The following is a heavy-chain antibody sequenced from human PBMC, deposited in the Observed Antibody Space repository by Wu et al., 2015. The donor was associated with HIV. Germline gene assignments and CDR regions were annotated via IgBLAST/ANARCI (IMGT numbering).Heavy chain of an antibody. CDR3: ARGRTNKYSGYFDC. V-gene: IGHV1-18*01. Sequence: QVQLVQSGAEVKKPGTSVKVSCKTSGYLFTMYGISWVRQAPGQGLEWMGWISPYNDNTDYGQRFQDRVTMTSDTSTNTVYMELRSLRSDDTAMYYCARGRTNKYSGYFDCWGQGTLVTVSP. D-gene: IGHD5-12*01. J-gene: IGHJ4*02. CDR2: ISPYNDNT. CDR1: GYLFTMYG.